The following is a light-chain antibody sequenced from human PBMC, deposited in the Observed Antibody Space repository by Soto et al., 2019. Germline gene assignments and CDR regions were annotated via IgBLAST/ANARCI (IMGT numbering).Light chain of an antibody. CDR3: QEYGSSPYT. CDR1: QSVSSNY. V-gene: IGKV3-20*01. Sequence: EIVLTQSPGTLSLSPGERATLSCRASQSVSSNYLAWYQQKPGQAPRLLIYGASSRATGVPDRFSGSRSGTDFTLTISRLEPEDFAVYYCQEYGSSPYTLGQGTKLEIK. CDR2: GAS. J-gene: IGKJ2*01.